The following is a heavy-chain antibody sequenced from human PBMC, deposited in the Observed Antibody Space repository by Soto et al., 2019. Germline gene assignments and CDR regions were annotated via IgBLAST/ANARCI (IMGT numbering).Heavy chain of an antibody. V-gene: IGHV4-34*01. J-gene: IGHJ3*02. CDR2: TNHSGST. Sequence: SETLSLTCAVYGGSFSGYYWSWVRQPPGKGLEWIGETNHSGSTNYNPSLKSRVTISVDTSKNQFSLKLSSVTAADTAVYYCARPVGYSYGYDAFDIWGQGTMVTVSS. D-gene: IGHD5-18*01. CDR3: ARPVGYSYGYDAFDI. CDR1: GGSFSGYY.